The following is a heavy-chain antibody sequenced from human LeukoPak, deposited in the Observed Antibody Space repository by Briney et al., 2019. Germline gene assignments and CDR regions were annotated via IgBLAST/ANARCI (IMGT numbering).Heavy chain of an antibody. CDR1: GGSISSYY. D-gene: IGHD5-24*01. CDR3: ARDLGDGYLANDY. CDR2: IFYSGST. Sequence: SETLSLTCTVSGGSISSYYWSWIRQPPGKGLEWIGYIFYSGSTNYNPSLKSRVTISVDTSKNQFSLNLTSVTAADTAVYYCARDLGDGYLANDYWGQGTLVTVSS. J-gene: IGHJ4*02. V-gene: IGHV4-59*12.